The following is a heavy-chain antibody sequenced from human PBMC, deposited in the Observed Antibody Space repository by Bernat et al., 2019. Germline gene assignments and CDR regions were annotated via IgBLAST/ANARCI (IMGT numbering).Heavy chain of an antibody. CDR3: ARGPVTHLYYYYYGMDV. V-gene: IGHV3-7*03. CDR2: IKQDGSEK. CDR1: GFTFSSYW. J-gene: IGHJ6*02. Sequence: EVQLVESGGGLVQPGGSLRLSCAASGFTFSSYWMSWVRQAPGKGLEWVANIKQDGSEKYSVDSVKGRFTIARDTAKNSLYLQMNSLRAEDTAVYYCARGPVTHLYYYYYGMDVWGQGTTVTVSS. D-gene: IGHD4-11*01.